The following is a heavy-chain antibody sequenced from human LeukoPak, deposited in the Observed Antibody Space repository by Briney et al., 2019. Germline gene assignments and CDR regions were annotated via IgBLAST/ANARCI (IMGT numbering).Heavy chain of an antibody. CDR3: ARGSSSWYTPISSGWYPSRGDYYMDV. CDR2: IYPGDSDT. J-gene: IGHJ6*03. CDR1: GYSFTSYW. Sequence: GESLKISCKGSGYSFTSYWIGWVRQMPGKGLEWMGIIYPGDSDTRYSPSFQGQVTISADKSISTAYLQWSSLKASDTAMYYCARGSSSWYTPISSGWYPSRGDYYMDVWGKGTTVTISS. V-gene: IGHV5-51*01. D-gene: IGHD6-13*01.